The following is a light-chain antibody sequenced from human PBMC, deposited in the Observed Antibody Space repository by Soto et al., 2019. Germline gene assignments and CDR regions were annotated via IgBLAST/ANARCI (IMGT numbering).Light chain of an antibody. CDR3: QQRSNWPLT. V-gene: IGKV3-11*01. J-gene: IGKJ4*01. CDR2: DAS. CDR1: QSVSSY. Sequence: EIVLTQSPATRSLSPGERATLSCRASQSVSSYLAWYQQKPGQAPRLLIYDASNRATGIPARFSGSGSGTDFTLTINSLEPEDFAVYYCQQRSNWPLTFGGGTKVEIK.